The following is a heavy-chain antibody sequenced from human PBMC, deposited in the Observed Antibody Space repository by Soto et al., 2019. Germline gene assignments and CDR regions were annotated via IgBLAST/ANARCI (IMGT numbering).Heavy chain of an antibody. CDR2: IYTGDSDT. V-gene: IGHV5-51*01. D-gene: IGHD6-19*01. Sequence: GESLKISCKGSGYSFTSYWIGWVRQVPGKGLEWMGIIYTGDSDTRYSPSFQGQVTISADKSISTAYLQWSSLKASDTAIYYCAIRGASQWLKFWVQGTLVTVSS. J-gene: IGHJ4*02. CDR3: AIRGASQWLKF. CDR1: GYSFTSYW.